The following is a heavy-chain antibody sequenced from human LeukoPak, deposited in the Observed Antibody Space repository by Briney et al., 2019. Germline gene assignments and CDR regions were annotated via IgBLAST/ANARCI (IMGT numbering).Heavy chain of an antibody. Sequence: GGSLRISCAASGFTFSSYAMHWARKAPGKGLEYVSAISSNGGSTYYANSVKGRFTISRDNSKNTLYLQMGSLRAEDMAVYYCARARRPYYYDSSGYYVLDYWGQGTLVTVSS. CDR3: ARARRPYYYDSSGYYVLDY. CDR1: GFTFSSYA. V-gene: IGHV3-64*01. D-gene: IGHD3-22*01. J-gene: IGHJ4*02. CDR2: ISSNGGST.